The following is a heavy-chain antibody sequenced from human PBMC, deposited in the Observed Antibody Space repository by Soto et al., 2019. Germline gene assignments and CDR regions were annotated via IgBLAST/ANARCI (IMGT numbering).Heavy chain of an antibody. J-gene: IGHJ4*02. CDR3: TRPPSGSYGDDPDY. Sequence: EVQLVESGGGWVQPGGSLKLSCSGSGFSFSDSAIHWVRQASGQGPEWVGRIRDKANHYATAYDVSVRGRFTISRDDSENTAYLQMTCLKTEDTAVYYCTRPPSGSYGDDPDYWGQGTLVTVSS. D-gene: IGHD1-26*01. CDR1: GFSFSDSA. V-gene: IGHV3-73*02. CDR2: IRDKANHYAT.